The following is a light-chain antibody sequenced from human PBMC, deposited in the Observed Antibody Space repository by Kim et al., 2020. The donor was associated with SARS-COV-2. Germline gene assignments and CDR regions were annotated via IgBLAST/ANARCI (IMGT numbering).Light chain of an antibody. CDR1: QSVRTY. CDR3: QKSGNWPT. CDR2: DAS. V-gene: IGKV3-11*01. J-gene: IGKJ5*01. Sequence: ALSKGERGTASCRASQSVRTYSAWYQQKPGQSPRLLIYDASNRATGIPARFSGSGSGTDFTLTISSLEPEDFAVYYWQKSGNWPTFGQGTRLEIK.